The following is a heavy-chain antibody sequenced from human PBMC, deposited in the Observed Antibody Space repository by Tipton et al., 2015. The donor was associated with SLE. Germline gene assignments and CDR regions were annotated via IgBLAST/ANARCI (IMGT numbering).Heavy chain of an antibody. CDR3: ARRRRESIPSDLWNWLDP. D-gene: IGHD2-21*01. J-gene: IGHJ5*02. CDR2: MYHSGIT. V-gene: IGHV4-59*11. Sequence: TLSLTCSVSGGSISSHYWSWIRQPPGKGLEWIGYMYHSGITNYNPSLYSRVTISVDTSKNQFSLRLTSVTAADTAVYYCARRRRESIPSDLWNWLDPWGQGFLVTVSS. CDR1: GGSISSHY.